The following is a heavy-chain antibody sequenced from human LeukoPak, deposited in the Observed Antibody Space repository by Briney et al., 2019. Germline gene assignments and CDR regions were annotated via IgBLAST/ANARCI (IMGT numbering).Heavy chain of an antibody. J-gene: IGHJ4*02. D-gene: IGHD2-2*01. V-gene: IGHV4-34*01. CDR2: INHSGST. CDR3: ARGRVGYCSSTSCQGFDY. CDR1: GGSFSGYY. Sequence: SETLSLTCAVYGGSFSGYYWSWIRQPPGKGLEWIGEINHSGSTNYNPSLKGRVTISVDTSKNQFSLKLSSVTAADTAVYYCARGRVGYCSSTSCQGFDYWGQGTLVTVSS.